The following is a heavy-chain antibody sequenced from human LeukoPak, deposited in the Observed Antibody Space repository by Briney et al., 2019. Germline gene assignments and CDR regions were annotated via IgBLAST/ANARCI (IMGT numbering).Heavy chain of an antibody. Sequence: GGSLRLSCAASGFTFSSYEMNWVRQAPGKGLEWVSYISSSGSTIYYADSVKGRFTISRDNAKNSLYLQMNSLRAEDTALYYCARTVRNWNYDYWGQGTLVTVSS. V-gene: IGHV3-48*03. CDR3: ARTVRNWNYDY. CDR1: GFTFSSYE. CDR2: ISSSGSTI. D-gene: IGHD1-7*01. J-gene: IGHJ4*02.